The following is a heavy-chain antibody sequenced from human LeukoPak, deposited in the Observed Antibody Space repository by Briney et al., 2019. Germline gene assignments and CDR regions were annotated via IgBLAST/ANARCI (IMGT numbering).Heavy chain of an antibody. CDR3: ARERVSSTWGGYFDY. CDR1: GRSISSGGYS. V-gene: IGHV4-30-2*01. Sequence: SETLSLTCAVSGRSISSGGYSWGWIRQPPGKGLEWIGYIYHSGSTYYNPSLKSRVTISVDRSKNQFSLKLSSVTAADTAVYYCARERVSSTWGGYFDYWGQGTLVTVSS. CDR2: IYHSGST. D-gene: IGHD3-16*01. J-gene: IGHJ4*02.